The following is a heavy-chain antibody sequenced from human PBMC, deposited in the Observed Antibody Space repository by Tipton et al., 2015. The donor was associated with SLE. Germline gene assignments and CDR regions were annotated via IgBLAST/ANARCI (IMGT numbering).Heavy chain of an antibody. V-gene: IGHV4-4*07. CDR2: IYTSGST. Sequence: TLSLTCAVYGGSFSGYYWSWIRQPAGKGLEWIGRIYTSGSTNYNPSLKSRVTISVDTSKNQFSLSLRSLTAADTAVYYCVRDTKGLQRGFDLWGQGTLVTVSS. CDR3: VRDTKGLQRGFDL. CDR1: GGSFSGYY. J-gene: IGHJ5*02.